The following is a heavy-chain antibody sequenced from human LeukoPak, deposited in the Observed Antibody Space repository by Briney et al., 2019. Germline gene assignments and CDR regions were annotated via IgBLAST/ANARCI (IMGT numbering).Heavy chain of an antibody. CDR2: IYYSGST. V-gene: IGHV4-59*08. Sequence: SETLSLTCTVSGGSISSYYWSWIRQPPGKGLEWIGYIYYSGSTNYNPSLKSRVTISVDTSKNQFSLKLSSVTAADTAVYYCARHGSSSWYLGYWGQGTLVTVSS. D-gene: IGHD6-13*01. J-gene: IGHJ4*02. CDR3: ARHGSSSWYLGY. CDR1: GGSISSYY.